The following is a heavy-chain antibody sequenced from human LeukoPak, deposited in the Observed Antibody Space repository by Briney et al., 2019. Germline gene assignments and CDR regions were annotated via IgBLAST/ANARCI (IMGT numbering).Heavy chain of an antibody. CDR1: GGSISSGDYY. Sequence: KPSETLSLTCTVSGGSISSGDYYWSWIRQPPGKGLEWIGYIYYSGSTYYNPSLKSRVTISVDTSKNQFSLKLSSVTAADTAVYYCARGSSLMVVKTFDIWGQGTMVTVSS. CDR2: IYYSGST. D-gene: IGHD2-8*01. CDR3: ARGSSLMVVKTFDI. V-gene: IGHV4-30-4*01. J-gene: IGHJ3*02.